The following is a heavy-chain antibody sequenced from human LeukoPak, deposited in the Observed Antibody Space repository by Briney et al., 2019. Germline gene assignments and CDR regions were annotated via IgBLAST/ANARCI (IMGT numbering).Heavy chain of an antibody. Sequence: GGSLRPSCAASGFTFRSYAITWVRQAPGKGLEWVPAISAGGSTYYADSVKGRFTISRDNSKNTLYLQMNSLRAEDTAVYYCASHSGSDVYYYYGMDVWGQGTTVTVSS. D-gene: IGHD5-12*01. CDR1: GFTFRSYA. V-gene: IGHV3-23*01. CDR3: ASHSGSDVYYYYGMDV. CDR2: ISAGGST. J-gene: IGHJ6*02.